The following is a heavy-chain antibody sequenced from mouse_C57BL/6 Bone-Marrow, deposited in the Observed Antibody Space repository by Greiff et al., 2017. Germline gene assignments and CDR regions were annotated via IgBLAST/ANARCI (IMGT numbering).Heavy chain of an antibody. J-gene: IGHJ3*01. Sequence: VQLQQSGPGLVQPSPSLSITCTVPGFSLTIYGVHWVRQSPGKGLEWLGVIWRGGSTDYNAAFMSRLSITKDNSKSQVFFRMNSLQADDTAIYSCAKKGSSSWFAYWGQGTLVTVST. CDR1: GFSLTIYG. D-gene: IGHD1-1*01. CDR3: AKKGSSSWFAY. V-gene: IGHV2-5*01. CDR2: IWRGGST.